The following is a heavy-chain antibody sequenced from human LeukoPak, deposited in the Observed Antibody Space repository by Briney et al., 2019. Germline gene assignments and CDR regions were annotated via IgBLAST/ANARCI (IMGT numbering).Heavy chain of an antibody. CDR2: INHSGST. CDR3: ARGFRDILTGYSFDY. Sequence: PSETLSLTCAVYGGSFSGYYWSWTRQPPGKGLEWIGEINHSGSTNYNPSLKSRVTISVDTSKNQFSLKLSSVTAADTAVYYCARGFRDILTGYSFDYWGQGTLVTVSS. J-gene: IGHJ4*02. D-gene: IGHD3-9*01. CDR1: GGSFSGYY. V-gene: IGHV4-34*01.